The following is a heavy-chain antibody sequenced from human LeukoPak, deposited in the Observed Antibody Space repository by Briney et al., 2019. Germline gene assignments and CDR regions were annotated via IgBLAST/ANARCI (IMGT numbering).Heavy chain of an antibody. CDR2: IYYSGST. Sequence: SETLSLTCTVSGGSISSYYCSWIRQPPGKGLEWIGYIYYSGSTNYNPSLKSRVTISVDTSKNQFSLKLSSVTAADTAVYYCARLHSSGWYADDAFDIWGQGTMVTVSS. D-gene: IGHD6-19*01. V-gene: IGHV4-59*01. J-gene: IGHJ3*02. CDR1: GGSISSYY. CDR3: ARLHSSGWYADDAFDI.